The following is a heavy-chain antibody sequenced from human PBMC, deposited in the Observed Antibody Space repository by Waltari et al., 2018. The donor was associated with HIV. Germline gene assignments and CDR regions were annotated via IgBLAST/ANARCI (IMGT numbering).Heavy chain of an antibody. V-gene: IGHV4-34*01. CDR1: GGSFSGKF. J-gene: IGHJ6*02. D-gene: IGHD3-10*01. CDR3: AGGHSAILYGLDV. CDR2: INDRGTT. Sequence: QVQLQQWGAGLLKTSETLSLTCAVSGGSFSGKFWTWIRQPPGKGLEWIGEINDRGTTNYNPSLKGRGTLSVDTSKNHFSLKLTSVTAADTAVYYCAGGHSAILYGLDVWGQGT.